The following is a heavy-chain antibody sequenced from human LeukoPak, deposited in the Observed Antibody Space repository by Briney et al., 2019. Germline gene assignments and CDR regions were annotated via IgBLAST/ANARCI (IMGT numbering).Heavy chain of an antibody. J-gene: IGHJ6*03. CDR3: ARSPRGYYMDV. Sequence: SETLSLTCTVSGGSNSSGGYYWSWIRQHPGKGPEFIGYIFYSGNTYYNPSLKSRVTILVDTSMNQFSLKVRSVTAADTAVYYCARSPRGYYMDVWGKGTTVTIS. V-gene: IGHV4-31*03. CDR1: GGSNSSGGYY. D-gene: IGHD3-16*01. CDR2: IFYSGNT.